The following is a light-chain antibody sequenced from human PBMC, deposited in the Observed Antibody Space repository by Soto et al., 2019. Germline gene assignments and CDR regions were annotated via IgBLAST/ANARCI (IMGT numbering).Light chain of an antibody. CDR2: GAS. CDR3: KQYGSSLIT. CDR1: QSVSSSY. Sequence: EIVLTQSPGTLSLSPGERATLSCRASQSVSSSYLAWYQQKPGQAHRLLIYGASSRATGIQDRFSGSGSGTDFTLTIRRLEPEDFAVYYCKQYGSSLITFGQGTRLEIK. V-gene: IGKV3-20*01. J-gene: IGKJ5*01.